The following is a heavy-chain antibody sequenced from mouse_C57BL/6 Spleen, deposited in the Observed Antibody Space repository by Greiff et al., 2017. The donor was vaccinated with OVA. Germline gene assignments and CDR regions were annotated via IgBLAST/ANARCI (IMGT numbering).Heavy chain of an antibody. J-gene: IGHJ4*01. CDR1: GFTFSSYA. CDR2: ISDGGSYT. CDR3: ARGTTVIDYAMDY. D-gene: IGHD1-1*01. V-gene: IGHV5-4*03. Sequence: EVMLVESGGGLVKPGGSLKLSCAASGFTFSSYAMSWVRQTPEKRLEWVATISDGGSYTYYPDNVKGRFTISRDNAKNNLYLQMSHLKSEDTAMYYCARGTTVIDYAMDYWGQGTSVTVSS.